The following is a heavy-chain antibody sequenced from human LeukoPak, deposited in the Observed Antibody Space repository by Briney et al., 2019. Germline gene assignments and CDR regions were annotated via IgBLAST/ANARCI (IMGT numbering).Heavy chain of an antibody. D-gene: IGHD3-10*01. CDR1: GFTFSRYA. V-gene: IGHV3-23*01. J-gene: IGHJ4*02. CDR3: ASSGSYYFPFDY. CDR2: ISDSGGGP. Sequence: PGGSLRLSCTTSGFTFSRYAMTWVRQAPGKGLEWVSIISDSGGGPHYADSVKGRFTISRDNSKDTVYLQMNSLRAEDTAIYYCASSGSYYFPFDYWGQGILVTVSS.